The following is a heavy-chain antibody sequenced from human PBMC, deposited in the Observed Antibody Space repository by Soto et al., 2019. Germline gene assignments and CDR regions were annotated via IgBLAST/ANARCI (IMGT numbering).Heavy chain of an antibody. D-gene: IGHD6-13*01. CDR3: ARGPWGAAAGTYFDY. CDR1: GGSFSGYY. CDR2: INHSGST. Sequence: SETLSLTCAVYGGSFSGYYWSWIRQPPGKGLEWIGEINHSGSTNYDPSLKSRVTISVDTSKNQFSLKLSSVTAADTAVYYCARGPWGAAAGTYFDYWGQGTLVTVSS. V-gene: IGHV4-34*01. J-gene: IGHJ4*02.